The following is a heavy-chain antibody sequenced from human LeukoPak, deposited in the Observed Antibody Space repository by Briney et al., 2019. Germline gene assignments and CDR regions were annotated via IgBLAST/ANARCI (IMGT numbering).Heavy chain of an antibody. CDR3: ARASSGWYNWFDP. CDR2: ISSSGSTM. CDR1: GFTFSTYE. Sequence: PGGSLRLSCAASGFTFSTYEMNWVRQAPGKGLEWVSYISSSGSTMYYADSVKGRFTISRDNAKNSLYLQMNSLRAEDTAVYYCARASSGWYNWFDPWGQGTVVTVSS. D-gene: IGHD6-19*01. V-gene: IGHV3-48*03. J-gene: IGHJ5*02.